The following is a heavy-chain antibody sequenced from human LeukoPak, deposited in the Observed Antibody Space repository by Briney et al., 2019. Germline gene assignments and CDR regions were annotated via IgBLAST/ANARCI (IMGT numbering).Heavy chain of an antibody. D-gene: IGHD6-19*01. CDR3: ARDRKYSSGWFNFDY. CDR1: GGSISSGSYY. CDR2: IYTSGST. Sequence: PSETLSLTCTVSGGSISSGSYYWSWIRQPAGKGLEWIGRIYTSGSTNYNPSLKSRVTMSVDTSKNQFSLKLSSVTAADTAVYYCARDRKYSSGWFNFDYWGQGTLVTVSS. J-gene: IGHJ4*02. V-gene: IGHV4-61*02.